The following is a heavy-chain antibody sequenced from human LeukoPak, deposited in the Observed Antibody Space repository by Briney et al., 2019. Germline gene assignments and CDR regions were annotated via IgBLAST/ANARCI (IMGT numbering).Heavy chain of an antibody. CDR1: GYTFTTYA. Sequence: ASVKVSCKASGYTFTTYAMNWVRQAPGQGLEWMGWINPNSGGTNYAQKFQGRVTMTRDTSISTAYMELSRLRSDDTAVYYCARVYYDDAFDIWGQGTMVTVSS. J-gene: IGHJ3*02. CDR2: INPNSGGT. V-gene: IGHV1-2*02. CDR3: ARVYYDDAFDI. D-gene: IGHD3-22*01.